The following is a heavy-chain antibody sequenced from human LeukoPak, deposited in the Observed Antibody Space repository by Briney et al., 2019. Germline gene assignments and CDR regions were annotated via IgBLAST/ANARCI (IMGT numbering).Heavy chain of an antibody. CDR1: GGSISSYY. D-gene: IGHD6-13*01. CDR2: IYYSGST. J-gene: IGHJ5*02. V-gene: IGHV4-59*01. CDR3: ARDQEGSSSWINWFDP. Sequence: PSETLSLTCTLSGGSISSYYWSWIRQPPGKGLEWIGYIYYSGSTNYNPSLKSRVTISVDTSKNQFSLKLSSVTAADTAVYYCARDQEGSSSWINWFDPWGQGTLVTVSS.